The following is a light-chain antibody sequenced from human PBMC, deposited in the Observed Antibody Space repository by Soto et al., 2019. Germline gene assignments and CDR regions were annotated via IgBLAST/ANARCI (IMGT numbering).Light chain of an antibody. J-gene: IGKJ3*01. CDR3: QQRSDWRVT. V-gene: IGKV3-11*01. CDR1: QSVSGY. CDR2: DAS. Sequence: EIVLTQSPGTLSLSPGERATLSCRASQSVSGYLAWYQQKPGQAPRLLIYDASNRATGIPARFSGSGSGTDFTLTISSLEPEDFAVYYCQQRSDWRVTFGPGTKVDIK.